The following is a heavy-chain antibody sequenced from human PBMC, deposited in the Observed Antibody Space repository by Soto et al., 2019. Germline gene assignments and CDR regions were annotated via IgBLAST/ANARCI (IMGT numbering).Heavy chain of an antibody. CDR3: ARGHVDTAMIPGRYFDY. Sequence: LSLTCAVSVGSISSGGYSWSWIRQPPGKGLEWIGYIYHSGSTYYNPSLKSRVTISVDRSKNQFSLKLSSVTAADTAVYYCARGHVDTAMIPGRYFDYWGQGTLVTVSS. D-gene: IGHD5-18*01. CDR2: IYHSGST. J-gene: IGHJ4*02. V-gene: IGHV4-30-2*01. CDR1: VGSISSGGYS.